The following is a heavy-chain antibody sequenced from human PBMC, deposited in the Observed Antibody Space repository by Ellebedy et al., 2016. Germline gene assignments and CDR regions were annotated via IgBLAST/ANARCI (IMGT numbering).Heavy chain of an antibody. CDR2: INHSGST. Sequence: SQTLSLTCSVYGGSFRGYYWSWIRQPPGKGLEWIGVINHSGSTNYNPSLKSRVTISVDTAKNQFSLKLSPVTAADTAVYFLASIVGATFHWYFDRWGRGTLVTVSA. CDR1: GGSFRGYY. V-gene: IGHV4-34*01. J-gene: IGHJ2*01. CDR3: ASIVGATFHWYFDR. D-gene: IGHD1-26*01.